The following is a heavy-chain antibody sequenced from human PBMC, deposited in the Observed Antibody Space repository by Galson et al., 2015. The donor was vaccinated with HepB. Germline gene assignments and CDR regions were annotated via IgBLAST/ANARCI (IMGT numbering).Heavy chain of an antibody. CDR2: IIPIFDTA. V-gene: IGHV1-69*13. J-gene: IGHJ4*02. CDR1: GGTFTSYA. Sequence: SVKVSCKASGGTFTSYAISWVRQAPGQGLEWMGGIIPIFDTANYAQRFQGRVTITADESTRTAYMELSSLRSEDTAVYYCARDRCSGGACYPPFDDWGQGTLVTVSS. D-gene: IGHD2-15*01. CDR3: ARDRCSGGACYPPFDD.